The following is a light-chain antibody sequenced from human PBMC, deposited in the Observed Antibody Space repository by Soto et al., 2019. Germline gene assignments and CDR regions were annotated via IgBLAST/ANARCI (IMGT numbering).Light chain of an antibody. CDR3: QQYHSYPYT. V-gene: IGKV1-5*03. CDR2: KAS. J-gene: IGKJ2*01. Sequence: DIQMTQSPSTLSASVGDRVTITCRASQSISSWLAWYQQKPGKAPKVLISKASTVQSGVPSRFSGSRSATEFTLTVSSLQPDDFATYYCQQYHSYPYTFGQGTKLE. CDR1: QSISSW.